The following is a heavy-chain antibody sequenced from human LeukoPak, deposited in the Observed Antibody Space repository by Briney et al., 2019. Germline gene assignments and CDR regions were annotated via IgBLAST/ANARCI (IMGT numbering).Heavy chain of an antibody. J-gene: IGHJ6*02. CDR1: GFSFSSYG. V-gene: IGHV3-30*18. Sequence: GRSLRLSCAASGFSFSSYGMHLVRQAPGKGLECVAVISDDGSYAYYADSVKGRFTISRDDPKSTLYLQMNSLRAEDTAVYYYAKWIGRTIDVWGQGTTVTVSS. CDR3: AKWIGRTIDV. D-gene: IGHD1-14*01. CDR2: ISDDGSYA.